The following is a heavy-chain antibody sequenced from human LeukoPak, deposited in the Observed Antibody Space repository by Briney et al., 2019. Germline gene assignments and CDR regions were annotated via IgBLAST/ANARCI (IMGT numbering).Heavy chain of an antibody. D-gene: IGHD1-1*01. V-gene: IGHV1-24*01. CDR1: GYILTELS. J-gene: IGHJ6*03. CDR2: FDPENAKT. Sequence: ASVKVSCKVSGYILTELSIHWVRQAPGKGLKWMGSFDPENAKTMSAQTFQGRVTMTEDTSTVTAYMELRSLRSDDTAIYYCVIMSHTVVPTARIYYYMDIWGTGTTVIVSS. CDR3: VIMSHTVVPTARIYYYMDI.